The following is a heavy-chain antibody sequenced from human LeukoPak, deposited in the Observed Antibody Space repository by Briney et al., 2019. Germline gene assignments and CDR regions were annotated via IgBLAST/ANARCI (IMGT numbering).Heavy chain of an antibody. V-gene: IGHV4-39*07. CDR2: IYYSGST. D-gene: IGHD5-12*01. Sequence: SETLSLTCTVSGGSISSSSYYWGWIRQPPGEGLEWIGSIYYSGSTYYNPSLKSRVTISVDTSKNQFSLKLSSVTAADTAVYYCASVGYGSRGMDVWGQGTTVTVSS. CDR3: ASVGYGSRGMDV. CDR1: GGSISSSSYY. J-gene: IGHJ6*02.